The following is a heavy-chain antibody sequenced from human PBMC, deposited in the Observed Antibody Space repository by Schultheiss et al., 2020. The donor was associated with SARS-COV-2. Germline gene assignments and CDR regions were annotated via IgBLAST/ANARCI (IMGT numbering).Heavy chain of an antibody. J-gene: IGHJ4*02. CDR2: IYYSGST. CDR1: GGSISSGGYY. V-gene: IGHV4-61*08. D-gene: IGHD3-22*01. CDR3: ARVRTVVVILYYFDY. Sequence: SQTLSLTCTVSGGSISSGGYYWSWIRQPPGKGLEWIGYIYYSGSTNYNPSLKSRVTISVDTSKNQFSLKLSSVTAADTAVYYCARVRTVVVILYYFDYWGQGTLVTVSS.